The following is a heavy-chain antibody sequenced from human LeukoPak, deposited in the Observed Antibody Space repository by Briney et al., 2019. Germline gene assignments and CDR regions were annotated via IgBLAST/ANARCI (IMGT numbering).Heavy chain of an antibody. V-gene: IGHV4-34*01. CDR3: ARGSTGYCSSTSCYESYYYYMGV. CDR1: GGSFSGYY. D-gene: IGHD2-2*03. J-gene: IGHJ6*03. Sequence: PSETLSLTCAVYGGSFSGYYWSWIRQPPGKGLEWIGEINHSGSTNYNPSLKSRVTISVDTSKNQFSLKLSSVTAADTAVYYCARGSTGYCSSTSCYESYYYYMGVWGKGTTVTVSS. CDR2: INHSGST.